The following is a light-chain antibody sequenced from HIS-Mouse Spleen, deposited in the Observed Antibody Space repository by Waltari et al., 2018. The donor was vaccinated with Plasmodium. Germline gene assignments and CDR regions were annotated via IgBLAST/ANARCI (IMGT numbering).Light chain of an antibody. CDR3: QQYNNWSFT. V-gene: IGKV3-15*01. CDR2: GAS. CDR1: QSVSIN. Sequence: EIVMTQSPATLSVSPGERATLSCRASQSVSINLAWYQQKPSQTPRLLIYGASTRATGIPARFSGSVSGTEFTLTISILQSEDFAVYYCQQYNNWSFTFGPGTKGDIK. J-gene: IGKJ3*01.